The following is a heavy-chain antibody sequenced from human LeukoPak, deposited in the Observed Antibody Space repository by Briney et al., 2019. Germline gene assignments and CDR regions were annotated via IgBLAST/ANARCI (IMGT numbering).Heavy chain of an antibody. V-gene: IGHV3-30*18. J-gene: IGHJ4*02. CDR2: ISYDGSNK. Sequence: GGSLRLSCAASGFTFSSYGMHWVRQAPGKGLEWVAVISYDGSNKYYADSVKGRFTISRDNSKNTLYLQMNSLRAEDTAVYYCAKVFGELLKDYRGQGTLVTVSS. CDR3: AKVFGELLKDY. D-gene: IGHD3-10*01. CDR1: GFTFSSYG.